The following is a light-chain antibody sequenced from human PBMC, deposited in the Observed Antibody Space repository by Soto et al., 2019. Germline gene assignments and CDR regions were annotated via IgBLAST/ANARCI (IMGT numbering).Light chain of an antibody. J-gene: IGLJ2*01. Sequence: QSVLTQPPSASGTHGQRVTISCSGSSSNIGNNFVSWYQQLPGTAPKLLIYSDNQRPSGVPDRFSGSKSGTSASLAISGLRSEDEADYYCAAWDDSLSGRVFGGGTKLTVL. CDR3: AAWDDSLSGRV. V-gene: IGLV1-47*02. CDR2: SDN. CDR1: SSNIGNNF.